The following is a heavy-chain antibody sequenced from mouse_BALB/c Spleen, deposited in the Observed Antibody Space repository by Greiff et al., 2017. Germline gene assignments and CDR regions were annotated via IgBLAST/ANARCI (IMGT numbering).Heavy chain of an antibody. V-gene: IGHV1-69*02. CDR2: IYPSDSYT. Sequence: VQLQQPGAELVRPGASVKLSCKASGYTFTSYWINWVKQRPGQGLEWIGNIYPSDSYTNYNQKFKDKATLTVDKSSSTAYMQLSSPTSEDSAVYYCTSYGNYAMDYWGQGTSVTVSS. J-gene: IGHJ4*01. CDR3: TSYGNYAMDY. CDR1: GYTFTSYW. D-gene: IGHD2-10*02.